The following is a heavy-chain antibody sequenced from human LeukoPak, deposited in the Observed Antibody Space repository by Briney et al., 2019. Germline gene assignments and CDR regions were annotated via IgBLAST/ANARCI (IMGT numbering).Heavy chain of an antibody. CDR1: GGSISSGGYY. V-gene: IGHV4-31*03. J-gene: IGHJ5*02. CDR3: ARFGYDFWSGYYGDNWFDP. D-gene: IGHD3-3*01. Sequence: SQALSLTCTVSGGSISSGGYYWSWIRQHPGKGLEWIGYIYYSGSTYYNPSLKSRVTISVDTSKNQFSLKLSSVTAADTAVYYCARFGYDFWSGYYGDNWFDPWGQGTLVTVSS. CDR2: IYYSGST.